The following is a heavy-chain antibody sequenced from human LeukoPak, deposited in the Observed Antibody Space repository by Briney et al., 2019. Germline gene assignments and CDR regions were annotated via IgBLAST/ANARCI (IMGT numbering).Heavy chain of an antibody. V-gene: IGHV3-30*18. D-gene: IGHD3-3*01. CDR2: ISYDGSNK. CDR1: GFTFSSYG. CDR3: AKAQYDFWSGDTNFDY. Sequence: PGRSLRLSCAASGFTFSSYGMPWVRQAPGKGLEWGAVISYDGSNKYYADSVKGRFTISRDNSKNTLSLQMNSLRAEDTAVYYCAKAQYDFWSGDTNFDYWGQGTLVTVSS. J-gene: IGHJ4*02.